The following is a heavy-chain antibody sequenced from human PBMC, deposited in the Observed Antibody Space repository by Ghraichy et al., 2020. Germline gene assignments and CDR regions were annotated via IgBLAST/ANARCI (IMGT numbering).Heavy chain of an antibody. CDR1: GFTFSSCG. CDR2: ICYNGSDK. CDR3: ARVMYSSGPDY. D-gene: IGHD6-19*01. Sequence: GGSLRLSCAASGFTFSSCGMHWVRQAPGKGLEWVAVICYNGSDKYYADSVKGRFIISRDNSKNTLSLQMNSLRAEDTAVYYCARVMYSSGPDYWGQGTLVTVSS. J-gene: IGHJ4*02. V-gene: IGHV3-33*01.